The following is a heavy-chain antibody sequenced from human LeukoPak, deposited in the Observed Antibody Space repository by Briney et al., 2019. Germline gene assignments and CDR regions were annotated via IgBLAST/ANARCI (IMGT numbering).Heavy chain of an antibody. D-gene: IGHD4-17*01. Sequence: ASVKVSCKASGYTFTSHYVHWVRQARGQGLEWMGIIHPSGGTTSYARKFQGRVTLTRDMSTDTVYMELSTLRSEDTAVYYCARDRTTVTTQWDDAFGIWGQGTLVTVS. CDR2: IHPSGGTT. CDR1: GYTFTSHY. J-gene: IGHJ3*02. V-gene: IGHV1-46*01. CDR3: ARDRTTVTTQWDDAFGI.